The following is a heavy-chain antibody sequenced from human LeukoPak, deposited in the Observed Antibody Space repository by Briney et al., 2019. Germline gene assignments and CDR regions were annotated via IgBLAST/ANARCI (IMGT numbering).Heavy chain of an antibody. J-gene: IGHJ4*02. Sequence: SETLSLTCTVSGGSISSSSYYWGWIRQPPGKGLEWIGSIYYSGSTYYNPSLKSRVTISVDTSKNQFSLKLSSVTAADTAVYYCARGASGWSGNFDYWGQGTLVTVSS. CDR2: IYYSGST. D-gene: IGHD6-19*01. CDR3: ARGASGWSGNFDY. CDR1: GGSISSSSYY. V-gene: IGHV4-39*07.